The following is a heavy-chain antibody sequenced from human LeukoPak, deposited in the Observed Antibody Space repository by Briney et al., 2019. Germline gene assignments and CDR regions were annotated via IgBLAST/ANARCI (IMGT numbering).Heavy chain of an antibody. J-gene: IGHJ1*01. CDR3: AKSGDAGAEYFQH. D-gene: IGHD4-17*01. V-gene: IGHV3-30*18. CDR1: GFTFSSYG. CDR2: ISYDGSNK. Sequence: PGRSLRLSCAASGFTFSSYGMHWVRQAPGKGLEWVAVISYDGSNKYYADSVKGRFTISRDNSKNTLYLQMNSLRAEDTAVYYRAKSGDAGAEYFQHWGQGTLVTVSS.